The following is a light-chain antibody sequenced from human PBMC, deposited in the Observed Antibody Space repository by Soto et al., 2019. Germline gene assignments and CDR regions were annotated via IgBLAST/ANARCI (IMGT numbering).Light chain of an antibody. J-gene: IGLJ1*01. Sequence: QSVLTQPPSASGSPGQSVTISCTGTKNDIGVYDFVSWYQHHPGKAPRLIIYEVVQRPSGVPVRFSGSKSGNTASLTVSGLQAADEADHFCKSYAGSNTYVFGSGTKLTVL. V-gene: IGLV2-8*01. CDR2: EVV. CDR3: KSYAGSNTYV. CDR1: KNDIGVYDF.